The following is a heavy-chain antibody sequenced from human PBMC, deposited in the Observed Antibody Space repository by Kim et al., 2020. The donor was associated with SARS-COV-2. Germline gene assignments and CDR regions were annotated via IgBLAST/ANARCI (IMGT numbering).Heavy chain of an antibody. Sequence: GGSLRLSCAASGFTFSSYWMHWVRQAQGRGLEWVSRINSDGSITTYGDSMKGRFTTSRDNAQNTLYLQMHSLRAEDTAVYFCARRFYVLGSNDYWGHGTLVTVSS. CDR3: ARRFYVLGSNDY. D-gene: IGHD1-26*01. V-gene: IGHV3-74*03. CDR2: INSDGSIT. CDR1: GFTFSSYW. J-gene: IGHJ4*01.